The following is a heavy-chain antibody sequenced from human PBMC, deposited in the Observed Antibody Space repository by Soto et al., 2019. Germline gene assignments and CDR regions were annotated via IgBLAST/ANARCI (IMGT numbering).Heavy chain of an antibody. CDR2: IYHSGSI. D-gene: IGHD3-10*01. CDR1: NASISSRKW. Sequence: QVQLQESGPGLVKPSGTLSLTCTVSNASISSRKWWTWVRQTPRKGLEWIGEIYHSGSINHNPSLKSRVTMSVDKSNNQFSLKMTSVTAADTAVYYCASKFGELLADAFDIWGQGTVVTASS. J-gene: IGHJ3*02. CDR3: ASKFGELLADAFDI. V-gene: IGHV4-4*02.